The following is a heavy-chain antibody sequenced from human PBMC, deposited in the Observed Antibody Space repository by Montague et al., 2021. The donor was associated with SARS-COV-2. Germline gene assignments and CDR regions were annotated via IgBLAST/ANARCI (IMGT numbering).Heavy chain of an antibody. CDR2: IYYSGST. CDR3: ARHPLGYCSSTSCYVG. Sequence: SETLSLTCAVYGGSFSGYYWSWIRQPPGKGLEWIGYIYYSGSTYYNPSLKSRVTISVDTSKNQFSLKLSSVTAADTAVYYCARHPLGYCSSTSCYVGWGQGTLVTVSS. CDR1: GGSFSGYY. V-gene: IGHV4-34*01. D-gene: IGHD2-2*01. J-gene: IGHJ4*02.